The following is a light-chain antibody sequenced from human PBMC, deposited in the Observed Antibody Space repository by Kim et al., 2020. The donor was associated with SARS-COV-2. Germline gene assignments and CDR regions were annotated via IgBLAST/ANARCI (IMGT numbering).Light chain of an antibody. Sequence: QSVLTQPASMSGSPGQSITISCTGTSSDVGGYNYVSWYQQHPGKAPKLMIYDVSKRPSGVSNRFSGSKSGNTASLTISGLQAEDEADYYCSSYTSSSTVFGGGTQLTVL. J-gene: IGLJ2*01. CDR2: DVS. V-gene: IGLV2-14*01. CDR3: SSYTSSSTV. CDR1: SSDVGGYNY.